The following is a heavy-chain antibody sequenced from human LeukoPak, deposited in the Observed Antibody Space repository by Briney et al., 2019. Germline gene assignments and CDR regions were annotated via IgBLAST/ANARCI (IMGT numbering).Heavy chain of an antibody. CDR2: MNPNSGNT. Sequence: GASVKVSCKASGYTFTSYDINWVRQATGQGLEWMGWMNPNSGNTGYAQKFQGRVTITRNTSISTAYMELSSLRSEDTAVYYCATASSIYGSGSYHFNWFDPWGQGTLVTVSS. V-gene: IGHV1-8*03. CDR3: ATASSIYGSGSYHFNWFDP. D-gene: IGHD3-10*01. J-gene: IGHJ5*02. CDR1: GYTFTSYD.